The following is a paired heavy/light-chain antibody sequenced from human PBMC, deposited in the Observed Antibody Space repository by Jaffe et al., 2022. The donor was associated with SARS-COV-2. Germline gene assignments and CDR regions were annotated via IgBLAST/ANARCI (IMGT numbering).Heavy chain of an antibody. J-gene: IGHJ3*02. V-gene: IGHV3-21*01. Sequence: EVQLVESGGGLVKPGGSLRLSCAASGFTFSSYSMNWVRQAPGKGLEWVSSISSSSSYIYYADSVKGRFTISRDNAKNSLYLQMNSLRAEDTAVYYCARDIRIRGYCGGDCSVGAFDIWGQGTMVTVSS. D-gene: IGHD2-21*02. CDR3: ARDIRIRGYCGGDCSVGAFDI. CDR1: GFTFSSYS. CDR2: ISSSSSYI.
Light chain of an antibody. CDR3: QQSYSTPA. CDR1: QSISSY. J-gene: IGKJ4*01. CDR2: AAS. V-gene: IGKV1-39*01. Sequence: DIQMTQSPSSLSASVGDRVTITCRASQSISSYLNWYQQKPGKAPKLLIYAASSLQSGVPSRFSGSGSGTDFTLTISSLQPEDFATYYCQQSYSTPAFGGGTKVEIK.